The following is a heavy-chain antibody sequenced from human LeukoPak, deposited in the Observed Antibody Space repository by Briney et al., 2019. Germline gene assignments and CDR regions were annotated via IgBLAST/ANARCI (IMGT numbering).Heavy chain of an antibody. CDR1: GGSISSSSYY. V-gene: IGHV4-39*07. Sequence: SETLSLTCTVSGGSISSSSYYWGWIRQPPGKGLEWIGSIYYSGSTYYNPSLKSRVTISVDTSKNQFSLKLGSVTAADTAVYYCARGGDAVTNLYYFDYWGQGTLVTVSS. D-gene: IGHD4-17*01. CDR2: IYYSGST. CDR3: ARGGDAVTNLYYFDY. J-gene: IGHJ4*02.